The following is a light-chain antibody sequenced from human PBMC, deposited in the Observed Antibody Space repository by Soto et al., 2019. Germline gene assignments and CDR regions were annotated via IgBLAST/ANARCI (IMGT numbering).Light chain of an antibody. CDR3: SAYTVSRTYV. CDR2: NVY. J-gene: IGLJ1*01. V-gene: IGLV2-14*03. CDR1: SSDVVAYNF. Sequence: QSALTQPSSVSGSPGQSITISCTGTSSDVVAYNFVSWHQQHPGKAPKLMIYNVYDLPSGISYRFSGSKSGNTASLTISGLQGEDEADYYCSAYTVSRTYVFGTGTKV.